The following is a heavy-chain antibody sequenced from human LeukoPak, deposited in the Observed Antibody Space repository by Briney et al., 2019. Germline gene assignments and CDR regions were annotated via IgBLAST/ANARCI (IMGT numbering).Heavy chain of an antibody. J-gene: IGHJ5*02. Sequence: ASVKVSCKASGYTFTSYGISWVRQAPGQGLEWMGWISPYNGNTNYAQKLQGRVTMTTDTSTSTAYMELRSLRSDDTAVYYCARHSDIVVVPAPCPWGQGTLVTVSS. D-gene: IGHD2-2*01. CDR2: ISPYNGNT. CDR3: ARHSDIVVVPAPCP. CDR1: GYTFTSYG. V-gene: IGHV1-18*01.